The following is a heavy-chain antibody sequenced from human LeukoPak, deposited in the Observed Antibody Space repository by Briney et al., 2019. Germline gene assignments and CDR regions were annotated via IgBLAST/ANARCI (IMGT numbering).Heavy chain of an antibody. V-gene: IGHV4-4*02. CDR2: IYYSGST. CDR1: GDSISSDIW. CDR3: ARYSSSLGFDY. D-gene: IGHD6-6*01. Sequence: PSETLSLTCAVSGDSISSDIWWNWVRQPPGKGLEWIGYIYYSGSTNYNPSLKSRVTISVDTSKNQFSLKLSSVTAADTAVYYCARYSSSLGFDYWGQGTLVTVSS. J-gene: IGHJ4*02.